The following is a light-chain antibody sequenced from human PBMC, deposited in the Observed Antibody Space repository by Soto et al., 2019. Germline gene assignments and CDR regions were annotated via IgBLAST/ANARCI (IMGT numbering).Light chain of an antibody. Sequence: DIHMTQSPSSLSASLGDRVTVPXRASQSISIYFNWYQQDPVXXPKLLXYAAXXXXIXVPSRFSGSGSGTDFTLTINSLQPDDFATYYCQQDHIYSGTFGQGTKVDIK. CDR1: QSISIY. V-gene: IGKV1-39*01. CDR2: AAX. J-gene: IGKJ1*01. CDR3: QQDHIYSGT.